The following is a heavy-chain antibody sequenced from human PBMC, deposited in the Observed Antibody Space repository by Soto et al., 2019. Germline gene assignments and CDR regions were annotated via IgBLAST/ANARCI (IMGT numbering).Heavy chain of an antibody. CDR1: GYTFTSYY. Sequence: ASVKVSSKASGYTFTSYYMHWVRQAPGQGLEWMGIINPSGGSTSYAQKFQGRVTMTRDTSTSTVYMELSSLRSEDTAVYYCARVRLAVAGDNWFDPWGQGTLVTVSS. J-gene: IGHJ5*02. CDR3: ARVRLAVAGDNWFDP. CDR2: INPSGGST. D-gene: IGHD6-19*01. V-gene: IGHV1-46*03.